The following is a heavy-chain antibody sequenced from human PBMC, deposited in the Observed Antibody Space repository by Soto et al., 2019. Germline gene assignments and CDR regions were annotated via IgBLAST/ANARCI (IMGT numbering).Heavy chain of an antibody. V-gene: IGHV3-74*01. CDR1: GFTFSSYW. Sequence: GGSLRLSCAASGFTFSSYWMHWVRQAPGKGLMWVSRINSDGSSTSYADSVKGRFTISRDNAKNTLFLQMNSLRAEDTAVYYCARVLKSSGWDNDVFDIWGQGTMVTVSS. J-gene: IGHJ3*02. CDR2: INSDGSST. CDR3: ARVLKSSGWDNDVFDI. D-gene: IGHD6-19*01.